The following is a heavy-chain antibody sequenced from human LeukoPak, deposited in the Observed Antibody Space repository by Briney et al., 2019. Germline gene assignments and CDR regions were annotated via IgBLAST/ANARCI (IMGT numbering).Heavy chain of an antibody. CDR3: ASFKLADDYDILTGYYKSRFDY. Sequence: PSQTLSLTCTVSGGSISSGDYYWSWIRQPPGKGLEWIGYIYYSGSTYYNPSLKSRVTISVDTSKNQFSLKLSSVTAADTAVYYCASFKLADDYDILTGYYKSRFDYWGQGTLVTVSS. D-gene: IGHD3-9*01. V-gene: IGHV4-30-4*01. CDR2: IYYSGST. CDR1: GGSISSGDYY. J-gene: IGHJ4*02.